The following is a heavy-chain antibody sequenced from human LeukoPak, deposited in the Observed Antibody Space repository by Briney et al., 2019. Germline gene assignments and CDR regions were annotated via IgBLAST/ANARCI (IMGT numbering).Heavy chain of an antibody. Sequence: PSETLSLTCTVSGGSISSSSYYWGWIRQPPGKGLEWIGEINHSGSTNYNPSLKSRVTISVDTSKNQFSLKLSSVTAADTAVYYCARGRSRKGEVDYWGQGTLVTVSS. J-gene: IGHJ4*02. D-gene: IGHD3-10*01. V-gene: IGHV4-39*07. CDR3: ARGRSRKGEVDY. CDR2: INHSGST. CDR1: GGSISSSSYY.